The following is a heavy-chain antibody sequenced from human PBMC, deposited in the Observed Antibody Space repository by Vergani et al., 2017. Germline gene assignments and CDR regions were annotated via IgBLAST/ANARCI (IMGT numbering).Heavy chain of an antibody. CDR1: GFTFSSYA. CDR3: AKESGSYYLGAFDI. CDR2: ISGSGGST. Sequence: EVQLLESGGGLVQPGGSLRLSCAASGFTFSSYAMSWVRQAPGKGLEWVLAISGSGGSTYYADSVTGRFTISRDNSKNTLFLQMNSLRAEDTAVYYCAKESGSYYLGAFDIWGQGTMVTVSP. V-gene: IGHV3-23*01. J-gene: IGHJ3*02. D-gene: IGHD1-26*01.